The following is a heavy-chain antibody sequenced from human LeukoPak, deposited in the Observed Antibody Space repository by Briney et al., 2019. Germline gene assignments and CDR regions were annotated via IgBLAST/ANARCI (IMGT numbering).Heavy chain of an antibody. Sequence: PSETLSLTCTVSGASVSSGTYYWTWIRQPPGEGLEWIGYVYSSGSTNYSPSLKSRVTMSLEMSKNQFSLRLSSVTAADTAVYYCARDRGDPLTGYLDAFDIWGQGTMVTVSS. V-gene: IGHV4-61*01. CDR3: ARDRGDPLTGYLDAFDI. CDR2: VYSSGST. J-gene: IGHJ3*02. D-gene: IGHD3-9*01. CDR1: GASVSSGTYY.